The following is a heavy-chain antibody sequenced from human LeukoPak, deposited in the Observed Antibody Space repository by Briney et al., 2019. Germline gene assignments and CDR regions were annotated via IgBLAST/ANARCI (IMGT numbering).Heavy chain of an antibody. Sequence: GGSLRLSCAASGFTFSSYAMSWVRQAPGKGLEWVSSVTVTRDTFYADSVKGRFTISRDNSKNTLYLQMTSLRADDTAVYYCAKKGRERAGPSFFDNWGQGVLVTVSS. D-gene: IGHD6-19*01. CDR2: VTVTRDT. CDR1: GFTFSSYA. CDR3: AKKGRERAGPSFFDN. J-gene: IGHJ4*02. V-gene: IGHV3-23*01.